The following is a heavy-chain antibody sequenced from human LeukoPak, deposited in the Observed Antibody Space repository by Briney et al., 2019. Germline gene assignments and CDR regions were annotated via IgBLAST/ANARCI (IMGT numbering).Heavy chain of an antibody. D-gene: IGHD2-15*01. Sequence: GGSLRLSCAASGFTFSSYAMHWVRQAPGKGLEWVAVISYDGSNKYYADSVKGRFTISRDNSKNTLYLQMNSLRAEDTAVYYCAKVLHPYSSQPIFDYWGQGALVTVSS. V-gene: IGHV3-30-3*01. J-gene: IGHJ4*02. CDR1: GFTFSSYA. CDR2: ISYDGSNK. CDR3: AKVLHPYSSQPIFDY.